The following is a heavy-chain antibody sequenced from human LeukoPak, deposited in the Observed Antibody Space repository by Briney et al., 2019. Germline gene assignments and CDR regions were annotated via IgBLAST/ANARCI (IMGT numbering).Heavy chain of an antibody. CDR1: GGTFSSXX. J-gene: IGHJ4*02. D-gene: IGHD3-10*01. V-gene: IGHV1-69*13. CDR3: ARDNHYYGSAYYFDY. CDR2: IXPXXGXA. Sequence: SVKVSCKASGGTFSSXXISWVRQAPGQGXXXXXXIXPXXGXAXXXXXXXXXXXXTXXXSTSTAYMELSSLRSEDTAVYYCARDNHYYGSAYYFDYWGQGTLVTVSS.